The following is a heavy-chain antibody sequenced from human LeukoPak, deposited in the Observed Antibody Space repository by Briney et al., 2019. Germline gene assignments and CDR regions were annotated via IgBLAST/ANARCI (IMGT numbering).Heavy chain of an antibody. Sequence: GGSLRLSCAASGFTFSSKYMSWVRQAPGKGLEWVSVIYSGGSTHYLDSVKGRFTISRDNSKNTAYLQMNSLRAGDTAVYYCASLYYGGNNFDYWGQGTLVTVSS. CDR1: GFTFSSKY. J-gene: IGHJ4*02. CDR2: IYSGGST. V-gene: IGHV3-66*01. D-gene: IGHD4-23*01. CDR3: ASLYYGGNNFDY.